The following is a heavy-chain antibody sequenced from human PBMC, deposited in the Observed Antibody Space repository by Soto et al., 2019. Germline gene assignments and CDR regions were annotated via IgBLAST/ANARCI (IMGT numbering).Heavy chain of an antibody. CDR1: GGSISSYY. D-gene: IGHD5-18*01. J-gene: IGHJ4*02. V-gene: IGHV4-59*01. CDR3: ARVRLRGYSYYFDY. Sequence: PSETLSLTCTVSGGSISSYYWSWIRQPPGKGLEWIGYIYYSGSTNYNPSLKSRVTISVDTSKNQLSLKLSSVTAADTAVYYCARVRLRGYSYYFDYWGQGTLVTVSS. CDR2: IYYSGST.